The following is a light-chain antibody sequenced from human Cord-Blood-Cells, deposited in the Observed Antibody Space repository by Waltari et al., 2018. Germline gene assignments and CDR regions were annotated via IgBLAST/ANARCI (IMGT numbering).Light chain of an antibody. J-gene: IGKJ3*01. CDR2: DAS. Sequence: MGMTQSTSSLSAPVGDRVTITCQASQDISNYLNWYQQKPGKAPKLLIYDASNLETGVPSRFSGSGSGTDFTFTISSLQPEDIATYYCQQYDNLPLFTFGPGTKVDIK. CDR1: QDISNY. V-gene: IGKV1-33*01. CDR3: QQYDNLPLFT.